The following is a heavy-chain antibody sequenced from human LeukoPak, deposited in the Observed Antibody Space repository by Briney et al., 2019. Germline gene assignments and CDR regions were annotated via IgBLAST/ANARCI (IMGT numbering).Heavy chain of an antibody. Sequence: GGSLRLSCAASGFTFSSYSMNWVRQAPGKGLKWVSSISSSSSYIYYADSVKGRFTISRDNAKNSLYLQMNSLRAEDTAVYYCAREGSYRVSYGYRREHYFDYWGQGTLVTVSS. V-gene: IGHV3-21*01. D-gene: IGHD5-18*01. CDR2: ISSSSSYI. J-gene: IGHJ4*02. CDR3: AREGSYRVSYGYRREHYFDY. CDR1: GFTFSSYS.